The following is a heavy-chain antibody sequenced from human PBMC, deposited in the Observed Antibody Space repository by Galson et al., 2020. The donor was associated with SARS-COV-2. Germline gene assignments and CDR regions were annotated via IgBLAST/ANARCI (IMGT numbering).Heavy chain of an antibody. CDR1: GFSISSGYH. Sequence: SETLSLTCTVSGFSISSGYHWDWIRQPPGKGLEWIASIHHSGNTYYNPSLKSRVTISVDTSNNQFSLRLTSVTAADTAVYYCARVNWTPDYWGQGTLITVSS. D-gene: IGHD1-1*01. CDR2: IHHSGNT. J-gene: IGHJ4*02. CDR3: ARVNWTPDY. V-gene: IGHV4-38-2*02.